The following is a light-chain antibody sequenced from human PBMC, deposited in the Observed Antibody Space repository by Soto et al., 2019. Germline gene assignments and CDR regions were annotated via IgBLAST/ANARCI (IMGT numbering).Light chain of an antibody. V-gene: IGKV3-20*01. CDR2: GAS. CDR1: QSVSSNY. J-gene: IGKJ2*01. CDR3: QVYDASPMYT. Sequence: EIVLTQSPGTLSLSPGERGTLSCRASQSVSSNYMAWYQQKPGQAPRLLFYGASRRATGIPDRFSGSGSGTDFTLTISRLEPEDFAVYYCQVYDASPMYTFGLGTKLEIK.